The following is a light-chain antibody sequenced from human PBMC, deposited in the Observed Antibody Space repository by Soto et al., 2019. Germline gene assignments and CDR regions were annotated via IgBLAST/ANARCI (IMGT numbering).Light chain of an antibody. CDR1: SSDVGGYNY. Sequence: QSVLTQPPSVSGSPGQSVTISCTGTSSDVGGYNYVSWYQQHSGKAPKVMIYDVNKRPSGVPDRFSGSKSGNTASLTISGLQTEDEADYYCCSYAGSYTEVFGTGTKLTVL. CDR2: DVN. CDR3: CSYAGSYTEV. V-gene: IGLV2-11*01. J-gene: IGLJ1*01.